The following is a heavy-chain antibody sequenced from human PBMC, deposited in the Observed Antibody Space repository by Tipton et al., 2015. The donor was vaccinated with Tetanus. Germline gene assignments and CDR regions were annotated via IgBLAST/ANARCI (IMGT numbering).Heavy chain of an antibody. CDR3: ARSGYYSRAYYHYRMDV. V-gene: IGHV4-34*01. Sequence: LRLSCAVSGDSFTGFYWHWIRQPPGKGLEWIGEINHRGGISYNPSLKSRVTISVDTSKNQFSLNMGSVTAADTAVYYCARSGYYSRAYYHYRMDVWGQGTTVSVSS. J-gene: IGHJ6*02. D-gene: IGHD3-9*01. CDR2: INHRGGI. CDR1: GDSFTGFY.